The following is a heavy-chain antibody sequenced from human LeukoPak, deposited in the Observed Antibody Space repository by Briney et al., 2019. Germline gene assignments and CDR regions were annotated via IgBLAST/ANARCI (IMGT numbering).Heavy chain of an antibody. CDR3: ATGPYSNYESLRYFDL. CDR1: GYNVNDFS. Sequence: ASVKVSCKVSGYNVNDFSMHWVRQPPGKGLEWVGGSDPEENQTIYAEKFQGRVTMTEDTSTDTAYMELSSLRSEDTAVYYCATGPYSNYESLRYFDLWGRGTLVTVSS. D-gene: IGHD4-4*01. V-gene: IGHV1-24*01. J-gene: IGHJ2*01. CDR2: SDPEENQT.